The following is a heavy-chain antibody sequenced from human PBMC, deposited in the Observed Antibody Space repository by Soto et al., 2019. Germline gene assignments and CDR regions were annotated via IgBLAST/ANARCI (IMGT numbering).Heavy chain of an antibody. D-gene: IGHD1-20*01. V-gene: IGHV4-39*01. J-gene: IGHJ5*02. Sequence: SETLSLTCTVSGASISVHSYYWTWIRQPPGKGLEWIVSSYYSGTTYFNPSLKSRATISVDTSKNQFSLRLTSVTAADTAIYYCTRLYNRNDSYFDPWCPGALVTVS. CDR1: GASISVHSYY. CDR2: SYYSGTT. CDR3: TRLYNRNDSYFDP.